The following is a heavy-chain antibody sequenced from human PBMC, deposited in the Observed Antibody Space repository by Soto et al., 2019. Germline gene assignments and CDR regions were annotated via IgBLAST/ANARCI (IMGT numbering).Heavy chain of an antibody. CDR2: IWYDGSNK. V-gene: IGHV3-33*01. D-gene: IGHD4-17*01. CDR3: ARGSDYGDYCDY. CDR1: GFTFSSYG. Sequence: QVQLVESGGGVVQPGRSLRLSCAASGFTFSSYGMHWVRQAPGKGLEWVAVIWYDGSNKYYADSVKGRFTISRDNSKNTLYLQMNSLRAEDTAVYYCARGSDYGDYCDYWGQGTLVTVSS. J-gene: IGHJ4*02.